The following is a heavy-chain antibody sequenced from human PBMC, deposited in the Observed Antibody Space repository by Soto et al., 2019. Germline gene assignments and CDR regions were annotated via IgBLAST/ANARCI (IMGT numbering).Heavy chain of an antibody. J-gene: IGHJ3*02. Sequence: PGGSLRLSSAASGFTFSSYAMSWVRQAPGKGLEWVSAISGSGGSTYYADSVKGRFTISRDNSKNTLYLQMNSLRAEDTAVYYCAKAGGYSSSGDAFDIWGQGTMVTVSS. CDR2: ISGSGGST. CDR1: GFTFSSYA. V-gene: IGHV3-23*01. CDR3: AKAGGYSSSGDAFDI. D-gene: IGHD6-13*01.